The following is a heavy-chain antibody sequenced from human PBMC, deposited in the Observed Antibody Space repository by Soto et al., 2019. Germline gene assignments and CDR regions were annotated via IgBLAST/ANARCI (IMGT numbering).Heavy chain of an antibody. V-gene: IGHV3-23*01. CDR2: ISGSGGST. J-gene: IGHJ4*02. D-gene: IGHD6-19*01. Sequence: HPGGSLRLSCAASGFTFSSYAMSWVRQALGKGLEWVSAISGSGGSTYYADSVKGRFTISRDNAKNSLNLQMNSLRAEDTAVYYCATHRDSSGWSDLDYWGQGTLVTSPQ. CDR3: ATHRDSSGWSDLDY. CDR1: GFTFSSYA.